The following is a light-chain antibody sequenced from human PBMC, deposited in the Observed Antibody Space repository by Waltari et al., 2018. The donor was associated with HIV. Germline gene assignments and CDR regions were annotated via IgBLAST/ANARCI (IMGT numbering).Light chain of an antibody. CDR1: SSDVGYYTY. V-gene: IGLV2-23*02. Sequence: QSALTQPASVSGSPGQSITISCTGTSSDVGYYTYLSWYQQYPGKAPKLMIYDVTKRPSGVSNRFSGSKSGNTASLTISGLQAEDEADYYCCSYAGSSIYYVFGTGTKVTVL. J-gene: IGLJ1*01. CDR2: DVT. CDR3: CSYAGSSIYYV.